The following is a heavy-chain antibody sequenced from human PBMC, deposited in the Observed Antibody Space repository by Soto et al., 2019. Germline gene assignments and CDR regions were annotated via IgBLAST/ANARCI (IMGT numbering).Heavy chain of an antibody. CDR2: ISYDGSNK. Sequence: QVQLVESGGGVVQPGRSLRLSCAASGFTFSSYAMHWVPQAPGKGLEWVAVISYDGSNKYYADSVKGRFTISRDNSKNTLYLQMNSLRAEDTAVYYCARGYSGYVSWFDPWGQGTLVTVSA. CDR3: ARGYSGYVSWFDP. V-gene: IGHV3-30-3*01. D-gene: IGHD5-12*01. CDR1: GFTFSSYA. J-gene: IGHJ5*02.